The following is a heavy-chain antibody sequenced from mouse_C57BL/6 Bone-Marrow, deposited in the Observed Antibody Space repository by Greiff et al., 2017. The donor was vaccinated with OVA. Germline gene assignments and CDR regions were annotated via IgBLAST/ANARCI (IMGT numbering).Heavy chain of an antibody. V-gene: IGHV1-4*01. Sequence: VQLQQSGAELARPGASVKMSCKASGYTFTSYTMHWVKQRPGQGLEWIGYINPSSGYTKYNQKFKDKATLTADKSSSTAYMQLSSLTSEDSAVYYCARKRDGHWYFDVWGTGTTVTVSS. J-gene: IGHJ1*03. D-gene: IGHD1-1*01. CDR3: ARKRDGHWYFDV. CDR1: GYTFTSYT. CDR2: INPSSGYT.